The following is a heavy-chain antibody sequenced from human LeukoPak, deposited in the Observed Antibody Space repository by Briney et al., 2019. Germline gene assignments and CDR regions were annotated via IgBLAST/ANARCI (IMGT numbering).Heavy chain of an antibody. V-gene: IGHV4-59*11. CDR1: ADSISSRY. Sequence: SETLSLTRTVSADSISSRYCSWIRQPPGKGLEWIGYIHYGGTTNYNPSLKSRVTISVDTSKKQFSLKLRSVTAADTAVYYCANLHYVSSGSNFDYWGQGTLVTVSS. D-gene: IGHD3-22*01. CDR3: ANLHYVSSGSNFDY. J-gene: IGHJ4*02. CDR2: IHYGGTT.